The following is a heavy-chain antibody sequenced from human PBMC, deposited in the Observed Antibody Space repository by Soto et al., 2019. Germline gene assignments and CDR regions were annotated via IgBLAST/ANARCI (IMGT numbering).Heavy chain of an antibody. J-gene: IGHJ6*02. D-gene: IGHD2-8*01. CDR1: GYSFTDYH. CDR2: INPKSGGT. V-gene: IGHV1-2*04. Sequence: VSSVKVSCKASGYSFTDYHIHWVRQAPGQGLEWLGRINPKSGGTSTAQKFQGWVTMTTDTSISTASMELTRLTSDDTAIYYCARGDSTDCSNGVCSFFYNHDMDVWGQGNTVTV. CDR3: ARGDSTDCSNGVCSFFYNHDMDV.